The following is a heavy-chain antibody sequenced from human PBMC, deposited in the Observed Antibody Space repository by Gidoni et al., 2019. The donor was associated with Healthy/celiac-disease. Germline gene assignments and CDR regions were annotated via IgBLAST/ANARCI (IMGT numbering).Heavy chain of an antibody. D-gene: IGHD3-16*02. CDR3: ARDRTPATYYDYVWGSYRRDAFDI. V-gene: IGHV3-21*01. CDR2: ISSSSSYI. CDR1: GFTFSSYS. Sequence: EVQLVESGGGLVKPGGSLRLSCAASGFTFSSYSMHWVRQAPGKGLGWVSSISSSSSYIYYADSVKGRFTISRDNAKNSLYLQMNSLRAEDTAVYYCARDRTPATYYDYVWGSYRRDAFDIWGQGTMVTVSS. J-gene: IGHJ3*02.